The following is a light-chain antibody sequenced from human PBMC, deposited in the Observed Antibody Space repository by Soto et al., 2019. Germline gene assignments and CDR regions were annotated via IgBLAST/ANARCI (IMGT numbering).Light chain of an antibody. CDR1: RGVESSY. CDR2: GAS. V-gene: IGKV3-20*01. CDR3: HQYETSSWT. J-gene: IGKJ1*01. Sequence: EIVLTQSPPPPPSPPGERVTVFCRASRGVESSYLAWFQQKPGQAPRLLIYGASRRATGVPDRFSVSGSGTDFTLTITRLEPEDFAVYYCHQYETSSWTFGQGTQVEI.